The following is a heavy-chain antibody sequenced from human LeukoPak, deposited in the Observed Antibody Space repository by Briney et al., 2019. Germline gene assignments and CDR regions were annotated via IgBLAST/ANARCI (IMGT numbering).Heavy chain of an antibody. J-gene: IGHJ4*02. Sequence: SETLSLTCTVSGVSISSSSYYGGWVRQPPGKGLEWIGSIYYSGSTYYNPSPKSRVTISVDTSKNQFSLKLSSVTAADTAVYYCARPQGFQLLDFEYWGQGTLVTVSS. CDR2: IYYSGST. V-gene: IGHV4-39*01. CDR3: ARPQGFQLLDFEY. D-gene: IGHD2-2*01. CDR1: GVSISSSSYY.